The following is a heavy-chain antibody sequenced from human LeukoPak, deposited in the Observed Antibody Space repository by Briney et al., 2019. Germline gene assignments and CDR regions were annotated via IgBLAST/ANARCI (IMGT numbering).Heavy chain of an antibody. D-gene: IGHD3-22*01. CDR2: ISAYNGNT. CDR1: GYTFTTYG. Sequence: GASVKVSCKASGYTFTTYGISWVRQAPGQGLEWMAWISAYNGNTNYAQKLQGRVTMTTGTSTSTAYMELRSLRFDDTAVYYCARASSGYYYADYWGQGTLVTVSS. CDR3: ARASSGYYYADY. J-gene: IGHJ4*02. V-gene: IGHV1-18*01.